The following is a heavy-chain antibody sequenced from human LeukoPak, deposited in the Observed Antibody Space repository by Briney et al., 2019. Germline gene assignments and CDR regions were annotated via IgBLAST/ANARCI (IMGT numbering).Heavy chain of an antibody. Sequence: SETLSLTCAVYGGSFSGYYWSWIRQPPGKGLEWIGEINHSGSTNYNPSLKSRVTISVDTSKNQFSLKLSSVTAADTAVYYCARGRSGIFGVVIINNWFDPWGQGTLVTVSS. CDR1: GGSFSGYY. D-gene: IGHD3-3*01. J-gene: IGHJ5*02. CDR2: INHSGST. CDR3: ARGRSGIFGVVIINNWFDP. V-gene: IGHV4-34*01.